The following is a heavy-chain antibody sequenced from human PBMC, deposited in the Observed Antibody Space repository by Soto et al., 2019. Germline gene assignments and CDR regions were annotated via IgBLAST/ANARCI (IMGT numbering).Heavy chain of an antibody. V-gene: IGHV6-1*01. CDR2: TYYRSKWYN. CDR1: GDSVSSNSAA. Sequence: SQTLSLTCAISGDSVSSNSAAWNWIRQSPSRGLEWLGRTYYRSKWYNGYAVSVKSRITINPDTSKNQFSLQLNSVTPEDTAVYYCARDRGEIVVVPAAISSYYYYGMDVWGQGTTVTVSS. J-gene: IGHJ6*02. D-gene: IGHD2-2*01. CDR3: ARDRGEIVVVPAAISSYYYYGMDV.